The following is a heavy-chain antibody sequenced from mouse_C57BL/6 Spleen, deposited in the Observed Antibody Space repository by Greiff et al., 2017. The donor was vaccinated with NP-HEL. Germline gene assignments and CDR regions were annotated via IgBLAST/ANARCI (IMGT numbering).Heavy chain of an antibody. CDR2: ISSGGDYF. CDR1: GFTFSSYA. D-gene: IGHD2-5*01. J-gene: IGHJ1*03. CDR3: TRDERPYYSRYFDV. Sequence: EVKLMESGEGLVKPGGSLKLSCAASGFTFSSYAMSWVRQTPEKRLEWVAYISSGGDYFYYADTVKGRFTISRDKARNTLYLQMSSLKSEDTAMYYCTRDERPYYSRYFDVWGTGTTVTVSS. V-gene: IGHV5-9-1*02.